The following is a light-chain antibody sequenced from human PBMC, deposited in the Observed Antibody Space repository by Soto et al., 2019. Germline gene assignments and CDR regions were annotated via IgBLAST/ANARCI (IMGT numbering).Light chain of an antibody. CDR1: QSVSTW. CDR3: QQYNTFWT. V-gene: IGKV1-5*01. J-gene: IGKJ1*01. CDR2: DVS. Sequence: DIQMTQSPSTLSASVGGRVTITCRASQSVSTWLAWYQQKPGKAPKLLIYDVSSLESGVPSRFSGSGSGTEFTLTISSLQPDDCATYYCQQYNTFWTFGQGTKVDI.